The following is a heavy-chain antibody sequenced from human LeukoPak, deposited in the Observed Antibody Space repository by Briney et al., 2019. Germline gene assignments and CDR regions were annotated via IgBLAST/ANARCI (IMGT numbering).Heavy chain of an antibody. CDR3: ARLSNSPPFDY. J-gene: IGHJ4*02. Sequence: RGSLRLSCAASGFTFDDSAMSWFRQAPGRGLEWVSKISSSSAHIYYADSVKGRFTISRDNAKKSLYLQMSSLRAEDTAVYYCARLSNSPPFDYWGQGTLVTVSS. CDR2: ISSSSAHI. V-gene: IGHV3-48*01. CDR1: GFTFDDSA.